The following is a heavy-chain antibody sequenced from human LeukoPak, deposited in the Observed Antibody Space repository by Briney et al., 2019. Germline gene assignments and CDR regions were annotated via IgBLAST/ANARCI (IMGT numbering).Heavy chain of an antibody. Sequence: SETLSLTCTVWGDSIRSHYGIGIRQPPGEGLEGIVYMFYSGITHYTPSLKTRLTICAYTSEKQFSLRVISVISAHTAVYYFERDQTRTAEPGSWFHLWGQGTLVTVSS. D-gene: IGHD6-13*01. V-gene: IGHV4-59*11. CDR3: ERDQTRTAEPGSWFHL. CDR1: GDSIRSHY. CDR2: MFYSGIT. J-gene: IGHJ5*02.